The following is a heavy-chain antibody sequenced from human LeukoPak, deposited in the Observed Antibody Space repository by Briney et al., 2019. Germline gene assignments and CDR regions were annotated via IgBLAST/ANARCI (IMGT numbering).Heavy chain of an antibody. Sequence: ASVKVSCKASGYTFTSYDINWVRQATGQGLEWMGWMNPNSGNTGYAQKFQGRVTVTRNTSISTAYMELSSLRSEDTAVYYCARRKSGGGNSGSSFDYWGQGTLVTVSS. D-gene: IGHD4-23*01. CDR3: ARRKSGGGNSGSSFDY. CDR1: GYTFTSYD. J-gene: IGHJ4*02. CDR2: MNPNSGNT. V-gene: IGHV1-8*03.